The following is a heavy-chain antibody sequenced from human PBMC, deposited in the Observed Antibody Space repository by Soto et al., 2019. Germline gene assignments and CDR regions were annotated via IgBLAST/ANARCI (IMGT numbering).Heavy chain of an antibody. CDR3: ARGMTTVTTLDY. J-gene: IGHJ4*02. CDR1: GYSISSSNW. CDR2: IYYSGST. V-gene: IGHV4-28*03. Sequence: PSETLSLTCAVSGYSISSSNWWGWIRQPPGKGLEWIGYIYYSGSTYYNPSLKSRVTMSVDTSKNQFSLKLSSVTAADTAVYYCARGMTTVTTLDYWGQGTLVSVSS. D-gene: IGHD4-4*01.